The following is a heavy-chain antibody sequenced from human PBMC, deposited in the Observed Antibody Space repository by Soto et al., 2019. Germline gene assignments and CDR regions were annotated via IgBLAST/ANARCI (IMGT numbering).Heavy chain of an antibody. D-gene: IGHD2-15*01. CDR2: IHYSGST. Sequence: SETLSLTCTVSGGSISGSYWSWIRQTPGKVLEWVGYIHYSGSTNYNPSLKSRVTMSVDSAKNQFSLQLRSVTAADTAVYFCTKYRRTDAEGYAFDYWGKGALVNVS. J-gene: IGHJ4*02. CDR1: GGSISGSY. V-gene: IGHV4-59*01. CDR3: TKYRRTDAEGYAFDY.